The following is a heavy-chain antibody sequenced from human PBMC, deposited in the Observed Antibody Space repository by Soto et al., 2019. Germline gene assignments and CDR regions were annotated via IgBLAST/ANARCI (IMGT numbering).Heavy chain of an antibody. Sequence: EVQLLESGGGLVQPGGSLRLSCAASGFNFSNYDMGWVRQAPGRGLEWVSNAGSGSSRKYADSVRGRFTVSRDTSKSTLYLEMSSLRAEDTALYYCVKFRGQAYSYYHMDVWGKGTTVTVSS. V-gene: IGHV3-23*01. CDR3: VKFRGQAYSYYHMDV. CDR1: GFNFSNYD. J-gene: IGHJ6*03. CDR2: AGSGSSR.